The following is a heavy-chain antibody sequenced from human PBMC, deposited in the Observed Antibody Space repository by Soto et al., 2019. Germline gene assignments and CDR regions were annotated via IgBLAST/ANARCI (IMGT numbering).Heavy chain of an antibody. Sequence: GGSLRLSCAASGFTFSSFWMDWVRQAPGKGLEWVANINPDGSEKQYVDSVKGRFTISRDNAKNSLYLQMSSVTAEDSALYYCSRSLDSWGQGTRVTVSS. V-gene: IGHV3-7*01. J-gene: IGHJ4*02. CDR3: SRSLDS. CDR1: GFTFSSFW. CDR2: INPDGSEK.